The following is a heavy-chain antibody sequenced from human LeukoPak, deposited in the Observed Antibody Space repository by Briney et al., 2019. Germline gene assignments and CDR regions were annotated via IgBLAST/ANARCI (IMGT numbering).Heavy chain of an antibody. CDR3: ASGRVGSYYYGMDV. Sequence: GGSLRLSCAASGFTFSSYSMNWVRQAPGTGPEWVSCISGSSSYIYYADSVKGRFTISRDNAKNSLCLQMNSLRAEDTAVYYCASGRVGSYYYGMDVWGQGTTVTVSS. V-gene: IGHV3-21*01. CDR1: GFTFSSYS. D-gene: IGHD1-26*01. J-gene: IGHJ6*02. CDR2: ISGSSSYI.